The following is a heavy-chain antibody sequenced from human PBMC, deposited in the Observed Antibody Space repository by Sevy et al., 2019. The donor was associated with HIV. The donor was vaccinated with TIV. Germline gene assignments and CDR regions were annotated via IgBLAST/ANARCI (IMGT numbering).Heavy chain of an antibody. D-gene: IGHD6-19*01. Sequence: GGSLRLSCAASGFTFSSYAMSWVRQAPGKGLEWVSAISGSGGGTNYADSVKGRLTISRDNSKNTLYLQKNSLRAEDTAVYYCAKEEAVAGTRGAFDIWGQGTMVTVSS. J-gene: IGHJ3*02. CDR1: GFTFSSYA. CDR3: AKEEAVAGTRGAFDI. CDR2: ISGSGGGT. V-gene: IGHV3-23*01.